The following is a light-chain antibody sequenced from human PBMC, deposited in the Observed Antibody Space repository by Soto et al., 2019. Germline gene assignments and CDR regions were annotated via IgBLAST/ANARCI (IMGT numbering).Light chain of an antibody. CDR1: ISDVGAYNY. Sequence: VLTQPYSVSGSPGQSITISCTGTISDVGAYNYVSWYQQHPGKAPKLMIYDVSHRPSGVSHRFSGSKSGNTASLTISGLQAEDEADYYCGSYTTSSNYVYGTGTKVTVL. CDR3: GSYTTSSNYV. J-gene: IGLJ1*01. CDR2: DVS. V-gene: IGLV2-14*01.